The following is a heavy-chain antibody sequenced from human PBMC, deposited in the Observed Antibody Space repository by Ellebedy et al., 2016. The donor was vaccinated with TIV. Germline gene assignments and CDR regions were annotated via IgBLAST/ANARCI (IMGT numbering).Heavy chain of an antibody. Sequence: AASVKVSCKASGYTFTGYYMHWVRQAPGQGLEWMGWINPNSGGTNYAQKFQGRVTMTRDTSISTAYMELSSLRSEDTAVYYCATWGGDYFDYWGQGTLVTVSS. D-gene: IGHD3-16*01. J-gene: IGHJ4*02. V-gene: IGHV1-2*02. CDR2: INPNSGGT. CDR1: GYTFTGYY. CDR3: ATWGGDYFDY.